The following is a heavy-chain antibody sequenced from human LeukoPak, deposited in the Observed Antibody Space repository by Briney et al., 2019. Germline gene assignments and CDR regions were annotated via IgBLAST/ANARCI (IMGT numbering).Heavy chain of an antibody. Sequence: SETLSPTCTVSSGSISSYYWSWIRQPPGKGLEWIGYIFYSGSTNYNPSLKSRVTISVDTSKNLFSLKLSSVTAADTAVYYCARHQLGYYYGMDVWGQGTTVTVSS. V-gene: IGHV4-59*08. CDR2: IFYSGST. CDR3: ARHQLGYYYGMDV. J-gene: IGHJ6*02. D-gene: IGHD3-16*01. CDR1: SGSISSYY.